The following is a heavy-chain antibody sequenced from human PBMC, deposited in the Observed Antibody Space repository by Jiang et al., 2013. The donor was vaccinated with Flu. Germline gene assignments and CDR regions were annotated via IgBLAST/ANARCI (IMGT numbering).Heavy chain of an antibody. CDR2: IIPIFGTA. Sequence: FSSYAISWVRQAPGQGLEWMGGIIPIFGTANYAQKFQGRVTITADESTSTAYMELSSLRSEDTAVYYCARGDDSGSYYYGMDVWGQGTTVTVSS. D-gene: IGHD2-21*02. CDR3: ARGDDSGSYYYGMDV. J-gene: IGHJ6*02. CDR1: FSSYA. V-gene: IGHV1-69*01.